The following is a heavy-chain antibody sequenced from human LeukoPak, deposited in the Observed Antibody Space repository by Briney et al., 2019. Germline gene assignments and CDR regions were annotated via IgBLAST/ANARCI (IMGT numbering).Heavy chain of an antibody. D-gene: IGHD2-15*01. CDR1: GGSFRDYY. CDR2: IGHRGDT. V-gene: IGHV4-34*01. Sequence: PSETLSLTCAVHGGSFRDYYWNWIRQPPGGGLEWIGEIGHRGDTRYNPSLRSRVTILVDTSNNQFSLKLNSVTAADTAVYYCARGRGCGGGSCHVDLWGRGTLVTVSS. CDR3: ARGRGCGGGSCHVDL. J-gene: IGHJ5*02.